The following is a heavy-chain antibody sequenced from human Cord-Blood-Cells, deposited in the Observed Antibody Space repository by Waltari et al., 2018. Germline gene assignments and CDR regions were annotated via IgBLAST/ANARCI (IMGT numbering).Heavy chain of an antibody. V-gene: IGHV1-69*01. D-gene: IGHD3-10*01. CDR2: ITPIVGTT. Sequence: QVQLVQSGAEVKKPGSSVKVSCKASGGTFSSYAISWVRPAPGKGLEWVGGITPIVGTTNYAQKIQGRVTITANESTSTAYMELSSLRSEDTAVYYCATPLWFRELYFDYWGQGTLVTVSS. J-gene: IGHJ4*02. CDR3: ATPLWFRELYFDY. CDR1: GGTFSSYA.